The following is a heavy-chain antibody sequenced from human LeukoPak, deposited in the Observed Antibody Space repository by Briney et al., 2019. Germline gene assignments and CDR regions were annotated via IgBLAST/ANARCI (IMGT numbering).Heavy chain of an antibody. CDR1: GYTFTGYY. CDR2: IDPNSGGT. D-gene: IGHD6-19*01. Sequence: ASVKVSCKASGYTFTGYYMHWVRQAPGQGLEWMGWIDPNSGGTNYAQKFPGRVTMTNDTSTSTAYMELSRLRPDDTAVYWCARGYSSGSSYYFDYWGQGTLVTVSS. CDR3: ARGYSSGSSYYFDY. V-gene: IGHV1-2*02. J-gene: IGHJ4*02.